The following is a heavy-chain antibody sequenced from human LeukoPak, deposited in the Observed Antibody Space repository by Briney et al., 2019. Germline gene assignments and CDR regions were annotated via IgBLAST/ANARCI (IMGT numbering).Heavy chain of an antibody. J-gene: IGHJ4*02. D-gene: IGHD2-8*01. V-gene: IGHV1-69*02. CDR2: IIPILGIA. CDR1: GGTFSSYT. CDR3: ARLINSSSDCPKGVCYYFDY. Sequence: GASVNVSCKASGGTFSSYTISWVRQAPGQGLEWMGRIIPILGIANYAQKFQGRVTNTADKSTSTAYMELSSLRTEDTAVYYCARLINSSSDCPKGVCYYFDYWGQGTLVTVSS.